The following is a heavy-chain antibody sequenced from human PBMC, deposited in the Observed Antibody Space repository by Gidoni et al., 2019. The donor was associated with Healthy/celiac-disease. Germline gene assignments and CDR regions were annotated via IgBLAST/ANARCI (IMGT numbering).Heavy chain of an antibody. V-gene: IGHV3-9*01. CDR3: AKGASDAFDI. Sequence: EVQLVESGGGLVQPGRSLRVSCAASGFTFVDYAMHWVRQAPGKGLEWVSRISCNSGSIGYADSVKGRFTISRDNAKNSLYLQMNSLRAEDTALYYCAKGASDAFDIWGQGTMVTVSS. J-gene: IGHJ3*02. D-gene: IGHD3-16*01. CDR2: ISCNSGSI. CDR1: GFTFVDYA.